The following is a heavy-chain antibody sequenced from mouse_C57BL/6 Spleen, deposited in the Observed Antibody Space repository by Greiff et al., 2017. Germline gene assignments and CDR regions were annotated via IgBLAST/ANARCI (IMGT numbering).Heavy chain of an antibody. V-gene: IGHV1-7*01. CDR2: INPSSGYT. J-gene: IGHJ4*01. D-gene: IGHD2-3*01. CDR1: GYTFTSYW. CDR3: ARSGYDGYYVDAMDY. Sequence: QVQLQQSGAELAKPGASVKLSCKASGYTFTSYWMHWVKQRAGQGLEWIGYINPSSGYTTYNQKFKDKATFTADKSSSTVYMQLSILTYEDSAIYYCARSGYDGYYVDAMDYWGQGTSVTVSA.